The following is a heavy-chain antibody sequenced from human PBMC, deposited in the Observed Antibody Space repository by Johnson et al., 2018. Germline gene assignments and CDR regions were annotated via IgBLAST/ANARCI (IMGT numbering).Heavy chain of an antibody. J-gene: IGHJ3*02. D-gene: IGHD6-13*01. Sequence: QVQLVESGGGVVQPGRSLRLSCAASGFTFSSYGMHWVRQAPGKGLEWVAVISYDGSNKYYADSVKGRFTISRDNSKNQLYLQMNSLRVEATAVYYGGKGGSSNWYGRYGAFDIWGQGTMVIVSS. CDR3: GKGGSSNWYGRYGAFDI. CDR2: ISYDGSNK. V-gene: IGHV3-30*18. CDR1: GFTFSSYG.